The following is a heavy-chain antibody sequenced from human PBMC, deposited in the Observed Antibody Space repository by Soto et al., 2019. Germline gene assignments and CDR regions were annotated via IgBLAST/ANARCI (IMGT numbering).Heavy chain of an antibody. CDR1: SDSIAGENW. J-gene: IGHJ4*02. Sequence: QVQLQESGPGLVKPSETLSLTCTVSSDSIAGENWWSWVRQPPGMGLEWIGEIFHTGGTNYNPSRKSRGNMEVNKFKRQLSLKLISANAADTAVYHCARVFSSGSGWMYYFDFWGQGPLVSVSS. CDR2: IFHTGGT. D-gene: IGHD6-25*01. V-gene: IGHV4-4*02. CDR3: ARVFSSGSGWMYYFDF.